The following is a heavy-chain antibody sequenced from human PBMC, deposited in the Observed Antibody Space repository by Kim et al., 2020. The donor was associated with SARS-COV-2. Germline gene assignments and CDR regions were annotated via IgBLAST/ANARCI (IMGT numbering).Heavy chain of an antibody. CDR1: GGSISSRH. CDR2: VSYSGSNSGST. Sequence: SETLSLTCTVSGGSISSRHWSWIRQPPGKGLEWIGYVSYSGSNSGSTNYNPSFESRVTISLDTSKNHFSLRLSSVTAADTAVYYCARSYYDIWSGSHYWYFDLWGRGTLVSVSS. J-gene: IGHJ2*01. D-gene: IGHD3-3*01. CDR3: ARSYYDIWSGSHYWYFDL. V-gene: IGHV4-59*08.